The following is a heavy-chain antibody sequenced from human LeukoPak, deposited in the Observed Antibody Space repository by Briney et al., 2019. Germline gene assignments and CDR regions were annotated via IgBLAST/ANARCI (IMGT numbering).Heavy chain of an antibody. Sequence: AGGSLRLSCAASGFTFSSYSMNWARQAPGKGLEWVSSISSSSSYIYYADSVKGRFTISRDNAKNSLYLQMNSLRAEDTAVYYCARDSYKFGSGSYGYYYYYMDVWGKGTTVTISS. J-gene: IGHJ6*03. D-gene: IGHD1-26*01. CDR3: ARDSYKFGSGSYGYYYYYMDV. V-gene: IGHV3-21*01. CDR2: ISSSSSYI. CDR1: GFTFSSYS.